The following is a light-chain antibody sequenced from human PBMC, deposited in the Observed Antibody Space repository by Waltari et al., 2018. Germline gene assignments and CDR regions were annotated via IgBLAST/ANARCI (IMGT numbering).Light chain of an antibody. CDR1: RLRYYY. CDR3: NSRDSRGHPLV. J-gene: IGLJ1*01. V-gene: IGLV3-19*01. Sequence: SSELTQDPVVSVALGQTVSITCQGDRLRYYYATWYHQKPGQAPVLVMYGKNNRPSGIPDRFSGSCSGTTASLIITGAQAEDEGDYYCNSRDSRGHPLVFGTGTKVTVL. CDR2: GKN.